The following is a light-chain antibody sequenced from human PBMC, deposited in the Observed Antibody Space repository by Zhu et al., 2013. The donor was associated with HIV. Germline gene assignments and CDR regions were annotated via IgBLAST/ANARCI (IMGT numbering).Light chain of an antibody. CDR2: AAS. Sequence: DIQMTQSPSSLSASVGDRVTITCRASQGIYNYLAWYQQRPGRVPKLLIYAASTLQSGVPSRFAGSGSGTDFTLSISSLQPEDVATYYCQKYNGSPYSFGQGTKLEIK. CDR1: QGIYNY. J-gene: IGKJ2*03. V-gene: IGKV1-27*01. CDR3: QKYNGSPYS.